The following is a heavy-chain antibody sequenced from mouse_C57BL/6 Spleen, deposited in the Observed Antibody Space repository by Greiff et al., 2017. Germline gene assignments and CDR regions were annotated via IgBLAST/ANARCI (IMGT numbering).Heavy chain of an antibody. V-gene: IGHV14-2*01. J-gene: IGHJ4*01. D-gene: IGHD1-1*01. CDR3: ARPVVAHYYAMDY. CDR2: IDPEDGET. Sequence: EVMLVESGAELVKPGASVKLSCTASGFNIKDYYMHWVKQRTEQGLEWIGRIDPEDGETKYAPKFQGKATITADTSSNTAYLQLSSLTSEDTAVYYCARPVVAHYYAMDYWGQGTSVTVSS. CDR1: GFNIKDYY.